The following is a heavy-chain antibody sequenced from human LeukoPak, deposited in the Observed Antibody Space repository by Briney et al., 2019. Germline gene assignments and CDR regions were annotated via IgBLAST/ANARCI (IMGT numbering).Heavy chain of an antibody. J-gene: IGHJ6*02. Sequence: GGSLRLSCAASGFTFSSYEMNWVRQAPGKGLEWVSYISSSGSTIYYADSVKGRFTVSRDNAKNSLYLQMNSLRAEDTAVYYCASIGYYYYYGMDVWGQGTTVTVSS. CDR2: ISSSGSTI. V-gene: IGHV3-48*03. CDR3: ASIGYYYYYGMDV. D-gene: IGHD3-16*02. CDR1: GFTFSSYE.